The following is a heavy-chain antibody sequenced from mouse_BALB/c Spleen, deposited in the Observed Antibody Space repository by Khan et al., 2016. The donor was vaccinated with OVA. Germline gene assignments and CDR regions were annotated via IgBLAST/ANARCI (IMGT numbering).Heavy chain of an antibody. J-gene: IGHJ3*01. CDR2: INPSNGYT. V-gene: IGHV1-4*01. D-gene: IGHD2-14*01. CDR1: GYTFTTYT. CDR3: AREGAYYRSDGWFSY. Sequence: QVQLKESGAELARPGASVKMSCKASGYTFTTYTMHWVKQRPGQGLEWIGYINPSNGYTNYNQKFKDKSTLTADKSSSTAYMQLSSLTSDYSAVYYCAREGAYYRSDGWFSYWGQGTLVTVCA.